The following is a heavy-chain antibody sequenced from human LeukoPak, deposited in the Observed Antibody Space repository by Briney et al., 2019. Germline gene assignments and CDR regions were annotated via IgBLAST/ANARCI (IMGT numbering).Heavy chain of an antibody. V-gene: IGHV3-11*04. Sequence: GGSLRLSCAASGFTFSDYYMGWIRQAPGKGLEWVSYISSSGSTIYYADSVKGRFTISRDNAKNSLYLQMNSLRAEDTAVYYCARGGGYCSGGSCYPSVAYYFDYWGQGTLVTVSS. J-gene: IGHJ4*02. CDR2: ISSSGSTI. D-gene: IGHD2-15*01. CDR1: GFTFSDYY. CDR3: ARGGGYCSGGSCYPSVAYYFDY.